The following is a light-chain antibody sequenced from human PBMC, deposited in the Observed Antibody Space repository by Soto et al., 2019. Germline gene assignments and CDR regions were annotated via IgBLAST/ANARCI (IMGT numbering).Light chain of an antibody. CDR2: DIS. Sequence: EIVMTQSPGTLSVSPGERVTLSCRASQSVTTNLAWYQQKPGQTPRLLIYDISARASGIPGRFSGSGFGTDFTLTISSLQSEDSAVYYCQQYLDWPLTFGGGTKVEI. CDR3: QQYLDWPLT. CDR1: QSVTTN. V-gene: IGKV3-15*01. J-gene: IGKJ4*01.